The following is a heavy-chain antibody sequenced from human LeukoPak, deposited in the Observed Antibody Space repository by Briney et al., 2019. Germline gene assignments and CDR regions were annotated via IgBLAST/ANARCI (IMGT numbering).Heavy chain of an antibody. D-gene: IGHD3-22*01. CDR1: GFNFNNYW. CDR3: AREYYYDSSGYYSASVPLKY. CDR2: IRGDGSRK. J-gene: IGHJ4*02. V-gene: IGHV3-7*01. Sequence: GGSLRLSCAASGFNFNNYWMTWVRQAPGKGLEWVANIRGDGSRKYYLDSVESRFTISRDNAKNTLYLQMNSLRAEDTAVYYCAREYYYDSSGYYSASVPLKYWGQGTLVTVSS.